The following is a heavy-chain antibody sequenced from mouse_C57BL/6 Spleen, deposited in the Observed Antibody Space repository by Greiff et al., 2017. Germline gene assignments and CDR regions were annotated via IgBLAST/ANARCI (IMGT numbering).Heavy chain of an antibody. V-gene: IGHV1-39*01. CDR2: INPNYGTT. J-gene: IGHJ1*03. CDR1: GYSFTDYN. Sequence: VQLKQSGPELVKPGASVKISCTASGYSFTDYNMNWVKQSNGKSLEWIGVINPNYGTTSYNQKFKGKATLTVDQSSSTAYMQLNSLTSEDSAVYYSARGITTVVADWYFEVWGTGTTVTVSS. CDR3: ARGITTVVADWYFEV. D-gene: IGHD1-1*01.